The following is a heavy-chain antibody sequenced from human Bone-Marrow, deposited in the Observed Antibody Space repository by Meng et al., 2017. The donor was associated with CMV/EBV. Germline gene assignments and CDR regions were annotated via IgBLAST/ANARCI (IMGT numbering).Heavy chain of an antibody. V-gene: IGHV4-34*01. Sequence: QVQLQQWGAGLFTPAETLSLTVRVDGGSFRGYYWSWIRQPPGKGLEWYGEINHSGSTNYNPSLKSRVTISVDTSKNQFSLKLSSVTAADTAVYYCARGVYYYRHWGQGTLVTVSS. D-gene: IGHD3-16*01. CDR1: GGSFRGYY. CDR3: ARGVYYYRH. J-gene: IGHJ1*01. CDR2: INHSGST.